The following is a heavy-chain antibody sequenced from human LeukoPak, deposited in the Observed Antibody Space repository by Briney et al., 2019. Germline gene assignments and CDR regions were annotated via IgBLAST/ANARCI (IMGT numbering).Heavy chain of an antibody. CDR2: IYHSGST. D-gene: IGHD6-19*01. CDR1: GGSFSGYY. CDR3: ARVGQWLVYYFDY. V-gene: IGHV4-34*01. Sequence: SETLSLTCGVYGGSFSGYYWSWIRQPPGKGLEWIGSIYHSGSTYYNPSLKSRVTISVDTSKNQFSLKLSSVTAADTAVYYCARVGQWLVYYFDYWGQGTLVTVSS. J-gene: IGHJ4*02.